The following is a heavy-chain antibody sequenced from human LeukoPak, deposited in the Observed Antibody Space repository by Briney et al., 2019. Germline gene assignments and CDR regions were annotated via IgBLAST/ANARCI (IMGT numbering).Heavy chain of an antibody. Sequence: ASVIVSCKTSGYSFVDYGISWVRQAPGQGLEWMGWINPNSGGTNYAQKFQGRVTMTRDTSISTAYMELSRLRSDDTAVYYCASWGAQLLSLGNGDYWGQGTLVTVSS. CDR1: GYSFVDYG. V-gene: IGHV1-2*02. CDR3: ASWGAQLLSLGNGDY. D-gene: IGHD2-2*01. CDR2: INPNSGGT. J-gene: IGHJ4*02.